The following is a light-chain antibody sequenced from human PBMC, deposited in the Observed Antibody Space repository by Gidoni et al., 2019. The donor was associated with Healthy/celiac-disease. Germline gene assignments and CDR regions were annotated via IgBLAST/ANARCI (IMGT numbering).Light chain of an antibody. CDR2: DAS. CDR3: QQRSNWPLT. V-gene: IGKV3-11*01. J-gene: IGKJ4*01. CDR1: QSVSSY. Sequence: ELVLTQSPATLSLSPGERATLSCRASQSVSSYFAWYQQKPGQAPRLLIYDASNRATGIPARFSVSGSGTDFTLTISSLEPEDLAVYYCQQRSNWPLTFGGGTKVEIK.